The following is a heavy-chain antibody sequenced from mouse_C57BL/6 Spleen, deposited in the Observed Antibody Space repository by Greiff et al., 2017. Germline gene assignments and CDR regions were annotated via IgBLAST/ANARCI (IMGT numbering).Heavy chain of an antibody. CDR1: GYSITSGYY. Sequence: ESGPGLVKPSQSLSLTCSVTGYSITSGYYWNWIRQFPGNKLEWMGYISYDGSNNYNPSLKNRISITRDTSKNQFFLKLNSVTTEDTATYYCARGGDYRFDYWGQGTTLTVSS. CDR3: ARGGDYRFDY. D-gene: IGHD2-4*01. J-gene: IGHJ2*01. V-gene: IGHV3-6*01. CDR2: ISYDGSN.